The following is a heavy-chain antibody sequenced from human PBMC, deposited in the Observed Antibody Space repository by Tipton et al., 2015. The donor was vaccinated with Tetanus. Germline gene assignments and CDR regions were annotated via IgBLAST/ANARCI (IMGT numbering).Heavy chain of an antibody. J-gene: IGHJ4*02. Sequence: TLSLTCTVSGGSISSYYWSWIRQPPGKGLEWIGYIYYSGSTNYNPSLKSRVTISVDTSKNQFSLKLSSVTAADTAVYYCARLRIPVRVYFDYWGQGTLVTVSS. CDR3: ARLRIPVRVYFDY. V-gene: IGHV4-59*01. CDR1: GGSISSYY. D-gene: IGHD6-19*01. CDR2: IYYSGST.